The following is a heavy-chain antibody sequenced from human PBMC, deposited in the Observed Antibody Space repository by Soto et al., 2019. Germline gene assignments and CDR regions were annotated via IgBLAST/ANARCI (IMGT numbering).Heavy chain of an antibody. CDR1: GITFNSNT. CDR2: ISGGGDVI. Sequence: EVQLLESGGGLVQPGGSLRLSCAASGITFNSNTMTWGRQAPGKGLEWVSAISGGGDVIFYADSVKGRFTISRDNSKKTVYLQMNSLRADDTAVYYCATGGMLTRRFDPWGQGILVTVSS. CDR3: ATGGMLTRRFDP. D-gene: IGHD2-8*01. V-gene: IGHV3-23*01. J-gene: IGHJ5*02.